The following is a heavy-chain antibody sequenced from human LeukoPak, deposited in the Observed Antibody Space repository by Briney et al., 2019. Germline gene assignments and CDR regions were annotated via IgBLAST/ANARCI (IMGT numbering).Heavy chain of an antibody. D-gene: IGHD3-22*01. CDR3: AKDYAPDYYDSSGYFDY. Sequence: GRSLRLSCAASGFTFSSYAMHWVRQAPGKGLEWVAVISYDGSNKYYADSVKGRFTISRDNSKNTLYLQMNSLRAEDTAVYYCAKDYAPDYYDSSGYFDYWGQGTLVTVSS. V-gene: IGHV3-30*04. CDR2: ISYDGSNK. CDR1: GFTFSSYA. J-gene: IGHJ4*02.